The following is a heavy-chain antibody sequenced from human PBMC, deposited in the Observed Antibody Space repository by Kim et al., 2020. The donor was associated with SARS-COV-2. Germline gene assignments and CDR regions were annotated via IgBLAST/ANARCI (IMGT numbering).Heavy chain of an antibody. D-gene: IGHD4-17*01. Sequence: YYADSVKGRFTISRDNAKNSLYLQMDSLRAEDTAVYYCARDPNYGDYLGYWGQGTLVTVSS. CDR3: ARDPNYGDYLGY. V-gene: IGHV3-48*03. J-gene: IGHJ4*02.